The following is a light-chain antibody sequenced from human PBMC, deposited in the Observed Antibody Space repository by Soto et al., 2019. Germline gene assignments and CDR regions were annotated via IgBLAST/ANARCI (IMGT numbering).Light chain of an antibody. CDR3: SSYTNSDTWV. CDR1: SSDIGGYNY. V-gene: IGLV2-14*01. CDR2: EVN. J-gene: IGLJ3*02. Sequence: QSALTQPASVSGSPGQSITISCTGSSSDIGGYNYVSWYQQYPGKAPKLIIYEVNNRPSGISNRFSASKSGNTASLTISGLQAEDATDYYCSSYTNSDTWVFGGGTKLTVL.